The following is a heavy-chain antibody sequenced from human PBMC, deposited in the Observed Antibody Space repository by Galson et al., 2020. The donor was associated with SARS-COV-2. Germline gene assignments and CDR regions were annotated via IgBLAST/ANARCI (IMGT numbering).Heavy chain of an antibody. CDR3: TRAPPLCSGEICDWERFYYYGMDV. D-gene: IGHD2-15*01. J-gene: IGHJ6*02. CDR2: IYSGDKT. Sequence: GESPKISCAASGFMISNNYMTWVAHAPGKGLEWVAVIYSGDKTSYADSVNGRFTVYRDTPKNTLSLQMNSLRAEDTALYYCTRAPPLCSGEICDWERFYYYGMDVWGQGTTGTVSS. CDR1: GFMISNNY. V-gene: IGHV3-66*01.